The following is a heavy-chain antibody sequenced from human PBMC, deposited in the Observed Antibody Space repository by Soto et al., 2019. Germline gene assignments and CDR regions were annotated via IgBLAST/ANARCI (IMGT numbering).Heavy chain of an antibody. D-gene: IGHD3-22*01. V-gene: IGHV3-21*06. Sequence: EVQVVESGGGLVKPGESLRLSCKASGFTFSSFGMNWVRQAPGKGLEWVSSISNGGDYTYYGDSVKGRFTISSDKVQNSLLLHMRSLRADDTGVYYCAMDPEDVDSGYYRPSHFDYWGQGTPVTVSS. J-gene: IGHJ4*02. CDR2: ISNGGDYT. CDR3: AMDPEDVDSGYYRPSHFDY. CDR1: GFTFSSFG.